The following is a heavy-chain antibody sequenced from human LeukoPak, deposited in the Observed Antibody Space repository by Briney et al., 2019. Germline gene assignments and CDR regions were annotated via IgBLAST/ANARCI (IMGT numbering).Heavy chain of an antibody. D-gene: IGHD2-15*01. J-gene: IGHJ3*02. CDR2: ISWNSGSI. V-gene: IGHV3-9*01. Sequence: PGGSLRLSCAASGFTFDDYAMHWVRQAPGKGLEWVSGISWNSGSIGYADSVKGRSTISRDNAKNSLYLQMNSLRAEDTALYYCAKAYSVVVVAATQAGAFVIWGQGTMVTVSS. CDR1: GFTFDDYA. CDR3: AKAYSVVVVAATQAGAFVI.